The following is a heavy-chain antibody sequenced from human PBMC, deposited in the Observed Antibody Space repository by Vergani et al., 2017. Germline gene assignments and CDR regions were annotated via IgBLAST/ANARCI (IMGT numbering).Heavy chain of an antibody. J-gene: IGHJ5*02. CDR1: GGSFSGYY. V-gene: IGHV4-34*01. CDR3: ARGGVVVVAATPGWFDP. CDR2: INDSGST. D-gene: IGHD2-15*01. Sequence: QVQLQQWGAGLLKPSETLSLTCAVYGGSFSGYYWSWIRQPPGKGLEWSGEINDSGSTNYNTYLKSRGTISVDKSKNQFSLKLSSVTAADTAVYYCARGGVVVVAATPGWFDPWGQGTLVTVSS.